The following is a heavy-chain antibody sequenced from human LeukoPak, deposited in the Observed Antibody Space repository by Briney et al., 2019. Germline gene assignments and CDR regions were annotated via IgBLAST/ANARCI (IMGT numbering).Heavy chain of an antibody. CDR2: ISGSGGST. V-gene: IGHV3-23*01. Sequence: GGSLRLSCAASGFTFSSYAMSWVRQAPGKGLEWVSAISGSGGSTYYADSVKGRFTISRDNSKNTLYLQMNSLRAEDTAVYYCASGDSGGYLGEGPPGYWGQGTLVTVSS. CDR1: GFTFSSYA. J-gene: IGHJ4*02. CDR3: ASGDSGGYLGEGPPGY. D-gene: IGHD3-22*01.